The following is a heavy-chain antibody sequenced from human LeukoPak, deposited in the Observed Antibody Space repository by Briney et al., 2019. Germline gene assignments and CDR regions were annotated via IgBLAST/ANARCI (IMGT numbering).Heavy chain of an antibody. CDR2: IDPSDSYT. CDR3: ARQVGIAAAGPRRYYYYYGMDV. V-gene: IGHV5-10-1*01. D-gene: IGHD6-13*01. Sequence: GEPLKISCKGSGYSFTSYWISWVRQMPGKGLEWMGRIDPSDSYTNYGPSFQGHVTISADKSISTAYLQWSSLKASDTAMYYCARQVGIAAAGPRRYYYYYGMDVWGQGTTVTVSS. CDR1: GYSFTSYW. J-gene: IGHJ6*02.